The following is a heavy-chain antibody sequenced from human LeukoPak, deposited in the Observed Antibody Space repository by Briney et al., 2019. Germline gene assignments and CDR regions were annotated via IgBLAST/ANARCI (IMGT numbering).Heavy chain of an antibody. Sequence: GGSLRLSCAASGFTFRSYAMSWVRQAPGKGLEWVSGFSGTGTNTYYAESVKGRFTISRDGSKNTLYLQMNSLRAEDTAVYYCAKSGGHSSSWYYFDYWGQGTLVTVSS. V-gene: IGHV3-23*01. CDR1: GFTFRSYA. J-gene: IGHJ4*02. CDR2: FSGTGTNT. D-gene: IGHD6-13*01. CDR3: AKSGGHSSSWYYFDY.